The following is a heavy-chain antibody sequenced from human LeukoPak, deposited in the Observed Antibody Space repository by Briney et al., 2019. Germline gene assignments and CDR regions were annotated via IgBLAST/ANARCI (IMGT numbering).Heavy chain of an antibody. Sequence: ASVKVSCKASGYTFTSNYIHWVRQAPGQGLEWMGWISAYNGNTNYAQKLQGRVTMTTDTSTSTAYMELRSLRSDDTAVYYCARKDYSSGWYEGNYWGQGTLVTVSS. CDR1: GYTFTSNY. CDR2: ISAYNGNT. V-gene: IGHV1-18*04. CDR3: ARKDYSSGWYEGNY. D-gene: IGHD6-19*01. J-gene: IGHJ4*02.